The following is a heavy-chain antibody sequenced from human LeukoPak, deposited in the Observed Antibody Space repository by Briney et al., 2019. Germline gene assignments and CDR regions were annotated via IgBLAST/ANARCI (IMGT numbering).Heavy chain of an antibody. CDR2: ISGSGGST. V-gene: IGHV3-23*01. D-gene: IGHD3-10*01. J-gene: IGHJ4*02. CDR1: GFTFSSYG. Sequence: GGSLRLSCAASGFTFSSYGMSWVRQAPGKGLEWVSVISGSGGSTYHADSVKGRFTISRDNSKNTLYLQMNSLRAEDTAVYYCAKYYYGSGSYYKGLDYWGQGTLVTVSS. CDR3: AKYYYGSGSYYKGLDY.